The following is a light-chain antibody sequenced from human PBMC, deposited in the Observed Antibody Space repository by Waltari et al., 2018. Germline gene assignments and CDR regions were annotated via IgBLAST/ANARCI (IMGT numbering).Light chain of an antibody. Sequence: QSALTQPASVSGSPGQSITISCTGFNSNVGSYNLVSWYQKHPGKAPKLLIYEGNRRPSGVSNRFSGSKSDNTASLTLSGLQAEDEADYYCCSNVGSSVFFGGGTKLTVL. CDR2: EGN. J-gene: IGLJ2*01. V-gene: IGLV2-23*03. CDR1: NSNVGSYNL. CDR3: CSNVGSSVF.